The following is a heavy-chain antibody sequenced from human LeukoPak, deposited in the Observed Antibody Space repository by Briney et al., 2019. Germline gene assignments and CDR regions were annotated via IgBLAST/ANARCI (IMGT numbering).Heavy chain of an antibody. CDR1: GGSFSGYY. CDR2: INHSGST. Sequence: KLSETLSLTCAVYGGSFSGYYWSWIRQPPGKGLEWIGEINHSGSTNYNPSLKSRVTISVDTSKNQFSLKLSSVTAADTAVYYCARPVAADVSDAFDIWGQGTMVTVSS. V-gene: IGHV4-34*01. J-gene: IGHJ3*02. CDR3: ARPVAADVSDAFDI. D-gene: IGHD3-10*02.